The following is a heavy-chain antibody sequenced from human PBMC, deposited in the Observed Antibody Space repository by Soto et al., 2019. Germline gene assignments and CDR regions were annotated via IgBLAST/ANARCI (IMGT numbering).Heavy chain of an antibody. CDR2: ISGSGDST. Sequence: EVQLLESGGGLVQPGGSLRVSCAASGFTFSSCAMSWVRQAPGKGLEWVSLISGSGDSTYYADSVKGRFTISRDNSKNILYLQMNSLRAEDTAVYYCANPAYDLVTSKPVFDYWGQGTLVTVSS. J-gene: IGHJ4*02. CDR3: ANPAYDLVTSKPVFDY. D-gene: IGHD3-9*01. CDR1: GFTFSSCA. V-gene: IGHV3-23*01.